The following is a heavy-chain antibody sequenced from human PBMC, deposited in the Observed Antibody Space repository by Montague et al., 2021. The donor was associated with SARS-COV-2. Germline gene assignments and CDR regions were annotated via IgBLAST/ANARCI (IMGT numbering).Heavy chain of an antibody. CDR2: INHSGST. D-gene: IGHD3-16*01. Sequence: SETLSLTCAVYGGSFSGYYWTWIRQSPGRGLEWIAEINHSGSTNYNWSLKSRVSISVDTSKNQFSLSLSSVTVADTAVYYCARWDPQIMTLVGLRGKSASAFWGQGTLVTVSS. CDR3: ARWDPQIMTLVGLRGKSASAF. J-gene: IGHJ4*02. V-gene: IGHV4-34*01. CDR1: GGSFSGYY.